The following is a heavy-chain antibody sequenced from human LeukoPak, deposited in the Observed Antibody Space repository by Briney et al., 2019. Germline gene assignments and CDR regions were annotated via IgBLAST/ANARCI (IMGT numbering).Heavy chain of an antibody. J-gene: IGHJ4*02. V-gene: IGHV1-18*04. CDR3: ARDSGSSGWYLRGSGFDY. D-gene: IGHD6-19*01. CDR2: ISAYNDNT. CDR1: GYTFTGYY. Sequence: ASMKVSCKASGYTFTGYYMHLVRQAPGQGLEWMGWISAYNDNTNYAQKLQGRVTMTTDTSTSTAYMELGSLRSDDTAVYYCARDSGSSGWYLRGSGFDYWGQGTLVTVSS.